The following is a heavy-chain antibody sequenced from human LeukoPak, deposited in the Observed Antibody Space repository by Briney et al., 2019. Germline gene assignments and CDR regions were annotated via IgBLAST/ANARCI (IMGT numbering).Heavy chain of an antibody. D-gene: IGHD6-6*01. CDR1: GGSISSNSYY. CDR3: ARDFSSSSTVYYYYYMDV. V-gene: IGHV4-39*07. Sequence: SETLSLTCAVSGGSISSNSYYWGWIRQPPGKGLEWIGSIYYSGTTYYNPSLKSRVTISIDTSKNHFSLKLSSVTAADTAIYYCARDFSSSSTVYYYYYMDVWGKGTTVTVSS. J-gene: IGHJ6*03. CDR2: IYYSGTT.